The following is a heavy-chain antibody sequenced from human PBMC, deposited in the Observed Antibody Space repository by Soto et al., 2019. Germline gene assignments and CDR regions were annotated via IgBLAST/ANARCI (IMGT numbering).Heavy chain of an antibody. Sequence: EVQLVQSGAEVKKPGESLRISCKGSGYTFTSYWITWVRQMPGKGLEWMGRIDPSDSYTNYSPSFQGHVTISADQSISTAYLQWSSLKASDTAMYYCARHSTDCTNNSCYWLGWFDPWGQGTLVTVSS. J-gene: IGHJ5*02. D-gene: IGHD2-2*01. CDR1: GYTFTSYW. CDR2: IDPSDSYT. CDR3: ARHSTDCTNNSCYWLGWFDP. V-gene: IGHV5-10-1*01.